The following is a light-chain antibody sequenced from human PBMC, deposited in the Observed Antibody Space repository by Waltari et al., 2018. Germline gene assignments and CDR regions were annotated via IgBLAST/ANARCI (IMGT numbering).Light chain of an antibody. V-gene: IGKV1-17*03. CDR1: QDITTY. CDR3: LQYNSHPFT. J-gene: IGKJ3*01. Sequence: DIQMTQSPSSLSASAGDTVTITCRASQDITTYLNWFQQKPGKVPKRLIYTASSLESGVPSRFSGSGSGTEFTLTISSLQPEDSATYYCLQYNSHPFTFGPGTKLDIK. CDR2: TAS.